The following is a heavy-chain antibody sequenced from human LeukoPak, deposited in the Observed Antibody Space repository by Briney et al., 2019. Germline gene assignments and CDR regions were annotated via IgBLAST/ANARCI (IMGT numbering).Heavy chain of an antibody. CDR2: IYYSGST. CDR1: GGSISSYY. CDR3: ARLEITMVRGVILGWFDP. V-gene: IGHV4-59*01. D-gene: IGHD3-10*01. J-gene: IGHJ5*02. Sequence: SETLSLTCTVSGGSISSYYWSWIRQPPGKGLEWIGYIYYSGSTNYNPPLKSRVTISVDTSKNQFSLKLSSVTAADTAVYYCARLEITMVRGVILGWFDPWGQGTLVTVSS.